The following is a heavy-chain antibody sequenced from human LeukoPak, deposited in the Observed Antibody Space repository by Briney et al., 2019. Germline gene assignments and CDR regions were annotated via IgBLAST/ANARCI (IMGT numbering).Heavy chain of an antibody. J-gene: IGHJ4*02. Sequence: SGTLSLTCAVSGGSISSSNWWSWIRQPPGKWLEWIGEIYHSGSTNYNPSLKSRVTIAVDKSKNQFSLKLSSVTAADTAVYYCARAEWLVPFDYWGQGTLVTVSS. D-gene: IGHD6-19*01. CDR3: ARAEWLVPFDY. V-gene: IGHV4-4*02. CDR2: IYHSGST. CDR1: GGSISSSNW.